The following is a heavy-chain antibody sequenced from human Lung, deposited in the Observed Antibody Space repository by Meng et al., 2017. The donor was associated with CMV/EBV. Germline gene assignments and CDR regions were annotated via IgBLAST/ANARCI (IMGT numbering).Heavy chain of an antibody. CDR3: ARERGYCGTTSCSYYFDY. Sequence: ASVKVSCKASGYTFTSYGIIWARQAPGQGLEWMGWISPYDGNTNYAQTLQDRVTMTTDTPTSTAYMELRSLRSDDTAVYFCARERGYCGTTSCSYYFDYWGQGTLVTVSS. CDR2: ISPYDGNT. D-gene: IGHD2-2*01. V-gene: IGHV1-18*01. J-gene: IGHJ4*02. CDR1: GYTFTSYG.